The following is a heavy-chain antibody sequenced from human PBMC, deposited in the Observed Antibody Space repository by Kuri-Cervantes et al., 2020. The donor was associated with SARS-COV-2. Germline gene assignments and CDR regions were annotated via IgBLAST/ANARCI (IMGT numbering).Heavy chain of an antibody. D-gene: IGHD6-19*01. CDR1: GGSISSYY. J-gene: IGHJ1*01. V-gene: IGHV4-4*07. CDR2: IYTSGST. CDR3: AKLLKRGGWYSQYFQH. Sequence: SETLSLTCTASGGSISSYYWSWIRQPAGKGLEWIGRIYTSGSTTYNPSIKSRVTISVDTSKNHFPLMLISVTDADTAVYYCAKLLKRGGWYSQYFQHWGQGTLVTVSS.